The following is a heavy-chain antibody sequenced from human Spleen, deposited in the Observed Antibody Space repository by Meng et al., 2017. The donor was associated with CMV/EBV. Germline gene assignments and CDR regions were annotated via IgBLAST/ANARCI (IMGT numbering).Heavy chain of an antibody. CDR3: ARALGYCSSTSCYSAPI. J-gene: IGHJ4*02. D-gene: IGHD2-2*01. V-gene: IGHV4-4*02. CDR1: GGSISSSNW. Sequence: GGSISSSNWWSWVRQPPGKGMEWIGEIYHSGSTNYNPSLKSRVTISVDKSKNQFSLKLSSVTAADTAVYYCARALGYCSSTSCYSAPIWGQGTLVTVS. CDR2: IYHSGST.